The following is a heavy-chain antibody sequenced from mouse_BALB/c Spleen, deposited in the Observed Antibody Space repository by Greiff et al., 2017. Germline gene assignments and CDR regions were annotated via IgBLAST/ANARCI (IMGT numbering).Heavy chain of an antibody. CDR3: ARRETGTLDY. J-gene: IGHJ2*01. CDR1: GFNIKDTY. CDR2: IDPANGNT. D-gene: IGHD4-1*01. V-gene: IGHV14-3*02. Sequence: EVKLQESGAELVKPGASVKLSCTASGFNIKDTYMHWVKQRPEQGLEWIGRIDPANGNTKYDPKFQGKATITADTSSNTAYLQLSSLTSEDTAVYYCARRETGTLDYWGQGTTHTVSS.